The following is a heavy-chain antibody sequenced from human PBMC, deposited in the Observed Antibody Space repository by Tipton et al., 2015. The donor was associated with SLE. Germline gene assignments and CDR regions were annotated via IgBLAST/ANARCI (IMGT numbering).Heavy chain of an antibody. V-gene: IGHV3-30*02. CDR2: IRYDGSNK. D-gene: IGHD1-7*01. Sequence: SLRLSCAASGFTFSSYGMHWVRQAPGKGLEWVAFIRYDGSNKYYADSVKGRFTISRDNSKNTLYLQMNSLRAEDTAVYYCANPRLELPSGMDVWGQGTTITVSS. CDR1: GFTFSSYG. J-gene: IGHJ6*02. CDR3: ANPRLELPSGMDV.